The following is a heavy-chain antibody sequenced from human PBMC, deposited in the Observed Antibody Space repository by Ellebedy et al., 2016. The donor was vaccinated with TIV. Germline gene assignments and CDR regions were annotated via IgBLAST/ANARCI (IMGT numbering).Heavy chain of an antibody. V-gene: IGHV4-59*08. D-gene: IGHD2-21*02. J-gene: IGHJ4*02. CDR2: IYYSGST. CDR3: ARHRGGGDRLDFDY. CDR1: GFTFSSYS. Sequence: GSLRLSXAASGFTFSSYSMNWVRQAPGKGLEWIGYIYYSGSTNYNPSLKSRVTISVDTSKNQFSLKLSSVTAADTAVYYCARHRGGGDRLDFDYWGQGTLVTVSS.